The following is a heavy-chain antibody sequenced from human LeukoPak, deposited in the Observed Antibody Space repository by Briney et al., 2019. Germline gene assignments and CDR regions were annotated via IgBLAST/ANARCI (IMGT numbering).Heavy chain of an antibody. J-gene: IGHJ4*02. V-gene: IGHV4-59*01. D-gene: IGHD3-10*01. CDR1: GGSISSYF. CDR3: ARGSYGADY. CDR2: IYYSGST. Sequence: PSETLSLTCTVSGGSISSYFWSWIRRPPGKGLEWIGYIYYSGSTNYNPSLKSRVTISVDTSKNQFSLKLTSVTAADTAVYYCARGSYGADYWGQGTLVTVSS.